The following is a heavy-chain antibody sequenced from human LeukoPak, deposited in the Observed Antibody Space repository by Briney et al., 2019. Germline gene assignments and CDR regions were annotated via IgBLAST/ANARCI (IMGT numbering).Heavy chain of an antibody. CDR1: GYTFTSYY. CDR2: INPSGGST. J-gene: IGHJ6*02. Sequence: RASVKVSCKASGYTFTSYYMHWVRQAPGQGLERMGIINPSGGSTSYAQKFQGRVTMTRDTSTSTVYMELSSLRSEDTAVYYCARDLYRQYQLLPDDYYYYYGMDVWGQGTTVTVSS. D-gene: IGHD2-2*01. CDR3: ARDLYRQYQLLPDDYYYYYGMDV. V-gene: IGHV1-46*01.